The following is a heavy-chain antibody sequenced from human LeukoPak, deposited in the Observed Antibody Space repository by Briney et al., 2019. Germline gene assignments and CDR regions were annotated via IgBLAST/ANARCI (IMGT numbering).Heavy chain of an antibody. CDR1: GYTFTSYC. CDR2: INPSGGST. D-gene: IGHD5-12*01. CDR3: ARGGVEMATNYLPNFDY. Sequence: ASVKVSCKASGYTFTSYCMHWVRQAPGQGLEWMGIINPSGGSTSYAQKFQGRVTMTRDTSTSTVYMELSSLRSEDTAVYYCARGGVEMATNYLPNFDYWGQGTLVTVSS. J-gene: IGHJ4*02. V-gene: IGHV1-46*01.